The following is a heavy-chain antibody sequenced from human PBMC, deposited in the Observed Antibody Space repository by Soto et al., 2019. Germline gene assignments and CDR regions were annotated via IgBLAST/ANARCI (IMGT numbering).Heavy chain of an antibody. Sequence: GSLRLSCAASGFTFSSYSMNWVRQAPGKGPEWVSSISCSSSYIYYADSVKGRFTISRDNAKNSLYLQMNSLRAEDTAVYYCARVVDYCDPYYYYGMDVWGQGTTVTVSS. CDR1: GFTFSSYS. CDR3: ARVVDYCDPYYYYGMDV. V-gene: IGHV3-21*01. D-gene: IGHD3-22*01. J-gene: IGHJ6*02. CDR2: ISCSSSYI.